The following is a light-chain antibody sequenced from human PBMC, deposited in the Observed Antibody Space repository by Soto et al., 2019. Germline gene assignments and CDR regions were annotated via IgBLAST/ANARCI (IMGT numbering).Light chain of an antibody. CDR2: EVS. CDR3: SSFTISSTWV. V-gene: IGLV2-14*01. CDR1: NSDVGGLNY. J-gene: IGLJ3*02. Sequence: QSALTQPASVSGSPGQSITISCTGTNSDVGGLNYVSWYQHHPGHAPKLIIYEVSYRPSGVSDRFSGSKSDNTASLTISGLQTDDEADYYCSSFTISSTWVFGGGTKLTVL.